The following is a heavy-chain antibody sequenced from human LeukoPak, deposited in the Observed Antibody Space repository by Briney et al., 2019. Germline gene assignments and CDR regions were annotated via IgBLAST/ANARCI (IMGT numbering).Heavy chain of an antibody. CDR1: AFTFSNYA. J-gene: IGHJ4*02. Sequence: GGSLRLSCATSAFTFSNYAMSWVRQAPGKGLQWVSGITASGGSTYYADSVKGRFTISRDNSKNTLYLQMNRLRAEDTAVYYCAEKQQLNDYFDYWGQGTLVTVSS. CDR3: AEKQQLNDYFDY. CDR2: ITASGGST. V-gene: IGHV3-23*01. D-gene: IGHD6-13*01.